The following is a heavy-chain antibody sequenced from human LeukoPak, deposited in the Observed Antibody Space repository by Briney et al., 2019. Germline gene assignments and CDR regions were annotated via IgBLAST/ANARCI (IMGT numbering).Heavy chain of an antibody. J-gene: IGHJ4*02. CDR2: IYYSGST. CDR1: GGSISSNSYY. Sequence: SETLSLTCAVSGGSISSNSYYWGWIRQPPGKGLEWIGSIYYSGSTYYNPSLKSRVTISVDTSKNQFSLKLSSVTAADTAVYYCARDLRHGGSFSGYWGQGTLVTVSS. CDR3: ARDLRHGGSFSGY. V-gene: IGHV4-39*07. D-gene: IGHD2-15*01.